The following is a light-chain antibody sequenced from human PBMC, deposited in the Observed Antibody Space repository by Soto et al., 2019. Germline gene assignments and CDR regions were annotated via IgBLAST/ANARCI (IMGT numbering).Light chain of an antibody. CDR2: DAS. J-gene: IGKJ1*01. CDR3: QQYGSSPWT. V-gene: IGKV3-20*01. Sequence: EIVLTQSPGTLSLSPGERATLSCRASQSVSSSYLAWYQQKPGQAPRLLIYDASNRATGIPARFSGSGSGTDFTLTINSLEPEDSAVYYCQQYGSSPWTFGQGTKVDI. CDR1: QSVSSSY.